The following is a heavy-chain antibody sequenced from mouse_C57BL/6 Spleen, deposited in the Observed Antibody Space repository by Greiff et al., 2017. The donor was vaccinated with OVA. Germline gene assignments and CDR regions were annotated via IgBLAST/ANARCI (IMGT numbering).Heavy chain of an antibody. D-gene: IGHD2-1*01. J-gene: IGHJ2*01. V-gene: IGHV1-82*01. CDR2: IYPGDGDT. Sequence: QVQLQQSGPELVKPGASVKISCKASGYAFSSSWMNWVKQRPGKGLEWIGRIYPGDGDTNYNGKFKGKATLTADKSSSTAYMQLSSLTSEDSAVYFCANYGNYDYWGQGTTLTVSS. CDR3: ANYGNYDY. CDR1: GYAFSSSW.